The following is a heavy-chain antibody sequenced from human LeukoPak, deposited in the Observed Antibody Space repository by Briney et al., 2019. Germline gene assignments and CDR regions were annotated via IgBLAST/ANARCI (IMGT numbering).Heavy chain of an antibody. CDR3: ARHGRMGTINPSY. V-gene: IGHV4-39*01. J-gene: IGHJ4*02. Sequence: SETLSLACTVFGGSISNSSYYWGWIRQPPGKGLEWIGSMYYSGSTYYNPSLKGRATISVDTSKNQFSLKLSSVTAADTAVYYCARHGRMGTINPSYWGQGTLVTVSS. D-gene: IGHD5-24*01. CDR2: MYYSGST. CDR1: GGSISNSSYY.